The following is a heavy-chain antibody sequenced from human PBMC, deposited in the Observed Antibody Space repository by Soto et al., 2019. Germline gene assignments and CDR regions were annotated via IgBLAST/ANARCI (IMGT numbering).Heavy chain of an antibody. V-gene: IGHV4-31*03. CDR3: ARDSYYYGSGSYSLVY. J-gene: IGHJ4*02. CDR1: GDSINSGGFY. Sequence: TLSLTCTVSGDSINSGGFYWNWIRQHPGKGLEWIGHIYYSGGTFYNPSLKSRVTISVDTSKNQLFLKLYSVTAADTAVYYCARDSYYYGSGSYSLVYWGQGTLVTVSS. CDR2: IYYSGGT. D-gene: IGHD3-10*01.